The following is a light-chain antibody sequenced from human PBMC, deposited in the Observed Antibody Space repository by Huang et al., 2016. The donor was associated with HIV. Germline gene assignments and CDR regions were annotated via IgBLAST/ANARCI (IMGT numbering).Light chain of an antibody. CDR1: QDISNY. Sequence: DIQMTQSPSSLSASVGDRVPITCQASQDISNYLNWFQQKPGKAPKILINDASNLQSGVPSRLSVSGCGTDFSLTTSGLQPEDIATYYCQQYDYFPYTFGQGTRLDIK. CDR3: QQYDYFPYT. V-gene: IGKV1-33*01. J-gene: IGKJ2*01. CDR2: DAS.